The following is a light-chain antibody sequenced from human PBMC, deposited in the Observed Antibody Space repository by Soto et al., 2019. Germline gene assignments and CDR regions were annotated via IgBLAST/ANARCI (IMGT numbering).Light chain of an antibody. CDR2: QDI. CDR3: QAWDSFTGPVVV. Sequence: SYELTQPPSVSVSPGQTASITCSGDTWGNKYVSWYQQKPGQSPILVISQDIKRPSGIPERFSGSNSGNTATLTISGTQAMDEAGYYCQAWDSFTGPVVVFGGGTKVTVL. CDR1: TWGNKY. V-gene: IGLV3-1*01. J-gene: IGLJ2*01.